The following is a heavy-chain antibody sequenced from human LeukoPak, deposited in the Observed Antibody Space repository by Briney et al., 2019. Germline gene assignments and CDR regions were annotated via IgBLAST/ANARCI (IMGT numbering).Heavy chain of an antibody. CDR3: ARGLRYFDWLLLFGMDV. Sequence: SETLSLTCAVYGGSFSGYYWSWIRQPPGKGLEWIGEINHSGSTNYNPSLKSRVTISVDTSENQFSLKLSSVTAADTAVYYCARGLRYFDWLLLFGMDVWGQGTTVTVSS. V-gene: IGHV4-34*01. CDR2: INHSGST. J-gene: IGHJ6*02. D-gene: IGHD3-9*01. CDR1: GGSFSGYY.